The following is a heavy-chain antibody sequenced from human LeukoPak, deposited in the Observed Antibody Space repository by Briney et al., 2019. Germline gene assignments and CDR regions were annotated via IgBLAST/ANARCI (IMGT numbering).Heavy chain of an antibody. CDR3: ARDLRDYVWGSQEPAGY. CDR1: GGSFSGYY. V-gene: IGHV4-34*01. CDR2: INHSGST. Sequence: SETLSLTCAVYGGSFSGYYWSWIRQPPGKGLEWIGEINHSGSTNYNPSLKSRVTISVDTSKNQFSLKLSSVTAAGTAVYYCARDLRDYVWGSQEPAGYWGQGTLVTVSS. J-gene: IGHJ4*02. D-gene: IGHD3-16*01.